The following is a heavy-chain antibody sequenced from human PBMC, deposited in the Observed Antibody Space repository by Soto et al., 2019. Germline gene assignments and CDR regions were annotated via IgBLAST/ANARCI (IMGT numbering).Heavy chain of an antibody. CDR2: INSDGSVS. CDR3: ARGDCVGGTCDSLAGSFYYYMDV. Sequence: EVQLVESGGGLVQPGGSLRLYCAASGFTFSNYWMYWVRQAPGKGLEWVSRINSDGSVSSYADSVKGRLTISRDNVKNTLYLQMDSLRAEDTAVYYCARGDCVGGTCDSLAGSFYYYMDVWGKGTTVTVFS. J-gene: IGHJ6*03. V-gene: IGHV3-74*02. D-gene: IGHD2-15*01. CDR1: GFTFSNYW.